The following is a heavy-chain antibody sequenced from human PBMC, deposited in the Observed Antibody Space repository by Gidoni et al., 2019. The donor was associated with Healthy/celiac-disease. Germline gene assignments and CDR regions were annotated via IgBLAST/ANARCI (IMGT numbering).Heavy chain of an antibody. CDR2: ISAYNGNT. D-gene: IGHD3-3*01. CDR1: GYTLTSHG. J-gene: IGHJ6*03. CDR3: ARDLTYDFWSGYSFYYYYMDV. Sequence: QVQLVQSGAEVKKPGASVKVSCKASGYTLTSHGISWVRPAPGQGLEWTGWISAYNGNTNYAQKLQGRVTMTTDTSTSTAYVELRSLRSDDTAVYYCARDLTYDFWSGYSFYYYYMDVWGKGTTVTVSS. V-gene: IGHV1-18*01.